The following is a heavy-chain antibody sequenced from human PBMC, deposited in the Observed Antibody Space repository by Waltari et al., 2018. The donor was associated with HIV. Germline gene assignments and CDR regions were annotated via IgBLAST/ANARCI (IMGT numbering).Heavy chain of an antibody. J-gene: IGHJ3*02. Sequence: EVQLVESGGGLVQPGGSLRLSCSASGFTFSIYTIHWVRQAPGKGMEYVSAVSSNGIGTYYAYSVKGRFTISRDNSKNTLYLHMSSLRADDTAVYYCVKDGEQWLGGENAFDIWGQGTMVTVSS. CDR2: VSSNGIGT. D-gene: IGHD6-19*01. CDR1: GFTFSIYT. CDR3: VKDGEQWLGGENAFDI. V-gene: IGHV3-64D*06.